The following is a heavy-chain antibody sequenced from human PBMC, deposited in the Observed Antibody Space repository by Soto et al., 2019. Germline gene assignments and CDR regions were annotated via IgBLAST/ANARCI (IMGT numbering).Heavy chain of an antibody. J-gene: IGHJ4*02. CDR3: ASRTGRRDF. Sequence: QVQLQQWGTGALKPSETMSLTCAVYGGSFSNYFWSWIRQSFVKGLGWIGEITPSGRLFYNPSLMSLFTTSIDTTKNVFYFKLNSVTAADTAVYYCASRTGRRDFWGQGTPVTVSS. V-gene: IGHV4-34*02. CDR2: ITPSGRL. D-gene: IGHD3-10*01. CDR1: GGSFSNYF.